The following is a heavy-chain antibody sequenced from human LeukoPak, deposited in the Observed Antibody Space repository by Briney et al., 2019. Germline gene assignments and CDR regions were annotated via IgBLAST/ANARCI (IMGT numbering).Heavy chain of an antibody. D-gene: IGHD1-26*01. CDR1: GYTFTSYD. V-gene: IGHV1-8*01. CDR3: ARGRFRWELEIRDFDY. J-gene: IGHJ4*02. CDR2: MNPNSANT. Sequence: GASVKVSCKASGYTFTSYDINWVRQATGQGLEWMGWMNPNSANTGYAQKFQGRVTMTRDTSISTAYMELSSLRSEDTAVYYCARGRFRWELEIRDFDYWGQGTLVTVSS.